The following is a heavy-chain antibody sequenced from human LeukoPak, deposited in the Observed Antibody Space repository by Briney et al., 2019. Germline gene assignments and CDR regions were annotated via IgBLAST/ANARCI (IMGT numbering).Heavy chain of an antibody. CDR3: ARDAGTTETTFYY. D-gene: IGHD1-7*01. CDR2: INPNSGGT. J-gene: IGHJ4*02. CDR1: GYTFTGYY. V-gene: IGHV1-2*02. Sequence: ASVKVSCKASGYTFTGYYMHWVRQAPGQGLEWMGWINPNSGGTNYAQKFQGRVTMTRDTSISTAYMELSRLRSDDTAVYYCARDAGTTETTFYYWGQGTLVTVSS.